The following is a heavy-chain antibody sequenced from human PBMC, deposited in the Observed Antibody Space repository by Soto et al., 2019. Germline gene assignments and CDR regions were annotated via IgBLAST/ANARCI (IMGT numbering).Heavy chain of an antibody. V-gene: IGHV3-30*03. CDR2: ISYDGSNK. CDR3: ARAGGDYFGFYYYGMDV. Sequence: PGGSLRLSCAASGFTFSSYGMHWFRQAPGKGLEWVAFISYDGSNKYYADSVKGRFTISRDNSKNTLYLQMNSLRAEDTAVYYCARAGGDYFGFYYYGMDVWGQGTTVTVSS. D-gene: IGHD4-17*01. J-gene: IGHJ6*02. CDR1: GFTFSSYG.